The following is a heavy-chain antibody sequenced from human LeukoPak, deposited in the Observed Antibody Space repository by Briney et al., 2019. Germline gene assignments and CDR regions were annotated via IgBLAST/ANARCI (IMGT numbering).Heavy chain of an antibody. J-gene: IGHJ6*02. D-gene: IGHD2-21*02. Sequence: GGSLRLSCAASGFIFSNYWMSWVRQAPGRGLEWVANIKQEGTEKYYVDSVQGRFTISRDDSKNTLYLQMNSLRTEDTAVYYCARGASTAAKCGMDVWGRGTAVTVSS. CDR3: ARGASTAAKCGMDV. V-gene: IGHV3-7*01. CDR1: GFIFSNYW. CDR2: IKQEGTEK.